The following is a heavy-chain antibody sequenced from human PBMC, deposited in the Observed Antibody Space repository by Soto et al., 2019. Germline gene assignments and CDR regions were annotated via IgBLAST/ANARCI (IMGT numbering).Heavy chain of an antibody. CDR1: GFTFMRYS. Sequence: EVQLVESGGGLVKPGGSLRLSCAASGFTFMRYSMNWVRQAPGKWLEWVSSISSSSSYIYYADSVKGRFTISRDNAKNSLYLQMNSLRAEDTAVYYCASSRYNWNYDYWGQGTLVTVSS. CDR3: ASSRYNWNYDY. D-gene: IGHD1-20*01. V-gene: IGHV3-21*01. CDR2: ISSSSSYI. J-gene: IGHJ4*02.